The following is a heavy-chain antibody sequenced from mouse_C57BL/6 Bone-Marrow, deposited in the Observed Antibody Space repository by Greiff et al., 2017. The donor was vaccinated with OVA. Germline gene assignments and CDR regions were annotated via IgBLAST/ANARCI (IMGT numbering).Heavy chain of an antibody. V-gene: IGHV14-4*01. Sequence: VQLQQSGAELVRPGASVKLSCTASGFNIKDDYMHWVKQRPEQGLEWIGWIDPENGDTEYASKFQGKATITADTSSNTAYLQLSSLTSEDTAVYYCTTDPSYWYFDVWGTGTTVTVSS. J-gene: IGHJ1*03. CDR2: IDPENGDT. CDR1: GFNIKDDY. D-gene: IGHD2-10*02. CDR3: TTDPSYWYFDV.